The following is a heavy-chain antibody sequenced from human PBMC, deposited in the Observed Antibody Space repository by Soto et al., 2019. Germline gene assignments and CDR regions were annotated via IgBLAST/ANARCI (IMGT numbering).Heavy chain of an antibody. V-gene: IGHV3-11*01. D-gene: IGHD3-10*01. CDR1: GFTFSDYY. J-gene: IGHJ6*02. CDR2: ISSSGSTI. CDR3: TREGGYYYGSGSYPYYYNGMAV. Sequence: QVQLVESGGGLVKPGGSLRLSCAASGFTFSDYYMSWIRQAPGKGLEWVSYISSSGSTIYYADSVKGRFTISRDNAKKPLYLQMNSLRAEDTAVYYCTREGGYYYGSGSYPYYYNGMAVWGQGTTVTVSS.